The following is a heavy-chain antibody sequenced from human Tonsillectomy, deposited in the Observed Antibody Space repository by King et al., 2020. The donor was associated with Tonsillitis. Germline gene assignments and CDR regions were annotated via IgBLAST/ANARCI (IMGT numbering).Heavy chain of an antibody. CDR3: AREDYDGNKSFDY. Sequence: VQLQQWGAGLLKPSETLSPTCAVYGGSFSGYYWSWIRQSPGKGLEWIGDVNHGGSTNYNPSLKSRVTISADTSKNQFSLRLTSVTAADTAVYYCAREDYDGNKSFDYWGQGTLVTVSS. J-gene: IGHJ4*02. V-gene: IGHV4-34*01. CDR1: GGSFSGYY. D-gene: IGHD4-23*01. CDR2: VNHGGST.